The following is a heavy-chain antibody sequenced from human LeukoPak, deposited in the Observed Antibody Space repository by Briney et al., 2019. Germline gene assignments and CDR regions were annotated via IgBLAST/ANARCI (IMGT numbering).Heavy chain of an antibody. Sequence: GGSLRLSCEASGYTFSDYGMHWVRQAPGKGLEWVALIWYDGSKTYYADSVKGRFTISRDNSKNTLYLQMNSLRAEDTAVYYCARARIVGAIFDYWGQGTLVTVSS. CDR2: IWYDGSKT. CDR3: ARARIVGAIFDY. D-gene: IGHD1-26*01. J-gene: IGHJ4*02. CDR1: GYTFSDYG. V-gene: IGHV3-33*01.